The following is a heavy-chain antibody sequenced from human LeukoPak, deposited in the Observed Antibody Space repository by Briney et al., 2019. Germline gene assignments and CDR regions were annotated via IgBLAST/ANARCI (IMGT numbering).Heavy chain of an antibody. CDR1: GFTFSSYA. CDR2: ISGSGGST. V-gene: IGHV3-23*01. CDR3: AKDGDYDFWSGYYTRTPFDY. Sequence: GGSLRLSCAASGFTFSSYAMSWVRQAPGKGLEWVSAISGSGGSTYYADSVKGRFTISRDNSKNTLCLQMNSLRAEDTAVYYCAKDGDYDFWSGYYTRTPFDYWGQGTLVTVSS. D-gene: IGHD3-3*01. J-gene: IGHJ4*02.